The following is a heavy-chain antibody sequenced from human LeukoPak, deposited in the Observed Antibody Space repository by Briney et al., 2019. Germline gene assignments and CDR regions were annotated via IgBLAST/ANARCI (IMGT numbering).Heavy chain of an antibody. D-gene: IGHD3-3*01. Sequence: PGGSLRLSCAVSGFTVSSNYMSWVRQAPGKGLEWVSAISGSGGSTYYADSVKGRFTISRDNSKNTLYLQMNSLRAEDTAVYYCAKGRYYDFWSGTQDAFDIWGQGTMVTVSS. V-gene: IGHV3-23*01. CDR3: AKGRYYDFWSGTQDAFDI. CDR2: ISGSGGST. J-gene: IGHJ3*02. CDR1: GFTVSSNY.